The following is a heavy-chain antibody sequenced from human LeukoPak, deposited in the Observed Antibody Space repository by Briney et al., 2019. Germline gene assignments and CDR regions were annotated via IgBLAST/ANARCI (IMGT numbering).Heavy chain of an antibody. J-gene: IGHJ6*03. D-gene: IGHD1-1*01. CDR1: GVTFSGYY. CDR2: INHSGST. V-gene: IGHV4-34*08. Sequence: SETLSLTCAVYGVTFSGYYWSWIRQPPGKGLEWIGEINHSGSTNYNPSLKSRVTISVDTSKNQFSLKLSSVTAADTAVYYCATKTRRNFYYYMDGWGKGTTVTSSS. CDR3: ATKTRRNFYYYMDG.